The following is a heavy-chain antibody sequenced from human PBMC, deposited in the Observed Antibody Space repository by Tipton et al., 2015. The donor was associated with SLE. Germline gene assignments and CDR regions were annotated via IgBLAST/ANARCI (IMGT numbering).Heavy chain of an antibody. CDR1: GFTFSSYA. V-gene: IGHV3-23*01. Sequence: SLRLSCAASGFTFSSYAMSWVRQAPGKGLEWVSAISGSGGGTYYADSVKGRFTISRDNSKNTLYLQMNSLRAEDTAVYYCAKGDSSGSYYFDYWGQGTLVTVSS. D-gene: IGHD3-22*01. J-gene: IGHJ4*02. CDR2: ISGSGGGT. CDR3: AKGDSSGSYYFDY.